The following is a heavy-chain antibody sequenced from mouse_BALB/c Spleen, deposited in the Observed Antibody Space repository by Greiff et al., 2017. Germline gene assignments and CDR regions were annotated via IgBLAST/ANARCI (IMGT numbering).Heavy chain of an antibody. V-gene: IGHV7-1*02. J-gene: IGHJ3*01. CDR1: GFTFSDFY. CDR3: ARALYGNYGAY. Sequence: EVNVVESGGGLVQPGGSLRLSCATSGFTFSDFYMEWVRQPPGKRLEWIAASRNKANDYTTEYSASVKGRFIVSRDTSQSILYLQMNALRAEDTAIYYCARALYGNYGAYWGQGTLVTVSA. CDR2: SRNKANDYTT. D-gene: IGHD2-1*01.